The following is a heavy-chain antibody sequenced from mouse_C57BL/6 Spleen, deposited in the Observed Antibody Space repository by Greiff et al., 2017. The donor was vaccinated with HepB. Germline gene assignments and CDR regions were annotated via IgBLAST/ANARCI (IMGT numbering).Heavy chain of an antibody. J-gene: IGHJ1*03. CDR2: ISDGGSYT. D-gene: IGHD2-4*01. CDR3: ARDDYDHWDFDV. CDR1: GFTFSSYA. V-gene: IGHV5-4*01. Sequence: EVKLVESGGGLVKPGGSLKLSCAASGFTFSSYAMSWVRQTPEKRLEWVATISDGGSYTYYPDNVKGRFTISRDNAKNNLYLQMSHLKSEDTAMYYCARDDYDHWDFDVWGTGTTVTVSS.